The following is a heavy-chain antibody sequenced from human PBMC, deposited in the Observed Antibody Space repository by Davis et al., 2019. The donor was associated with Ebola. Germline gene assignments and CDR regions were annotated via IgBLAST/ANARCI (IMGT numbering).Heavy chain of an antibody. CDR2: ISTNGETT. CDR1: GFTFSSYA. Sequence: GESLKISCSASGFTFSSYAMHWVRQAPGKGLESVSRISTNGETTYYAESVKGRFTISRDNSKDTLFLELNSLRTDDTAIYYCARDRTTNLYSEPDYWGQGTLVAVSS. V-gene: IGHV3-64*04. CDR3: ARDRTTNLYSEPDY. J-gene: IGHJ4*02. D-gene: IGHD2-8*01.